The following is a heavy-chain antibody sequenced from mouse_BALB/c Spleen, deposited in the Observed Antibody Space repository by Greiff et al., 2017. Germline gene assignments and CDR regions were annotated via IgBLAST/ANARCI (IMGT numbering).Heavy chain of an antibody. Sequence: VQLQQSGAELVKPGASVKLSCKASGYTFTSYYMYWVKQRPGQGLEWIGEINPSNGGTNFNEKFKSKATLTVDKSSSTAYMQLSSLTSEDSAVYYCTSFGPLDFDVWGAGTMVTVSS. V-gene: IGHV1S81*02. CDR1: GYTFTSYY. D-gene: IGHD1-2*01. J-gene: IGHJ1*01. CDR2: INPSNGGT. CDR3: TSFGPLDFDV.